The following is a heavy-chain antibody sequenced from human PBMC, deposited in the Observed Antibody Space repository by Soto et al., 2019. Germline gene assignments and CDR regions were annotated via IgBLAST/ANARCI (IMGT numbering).Heavy chain of an antibody. J-gene: IGHJ4*02. CDR2: MNPNSGNT. D-gene: IGHD2-8*01. CDR1: GYTFTSYD. Sequence: ASVEVSCKASGYTFTSYDINWVRQATGQGLEWMGWMNPNSGNTGYAQKFQGRVTMTRNTSISTAYMELSSLRSEDTAVYYCARGVDEQMYSFDYWGQGTLVTVSS. CDR3: ARGVDEQMYSFDY. V-gene: IGHV1-8*01.